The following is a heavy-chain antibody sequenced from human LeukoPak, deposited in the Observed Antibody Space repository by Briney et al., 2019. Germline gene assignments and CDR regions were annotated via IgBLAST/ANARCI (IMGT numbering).Heavy chain of an antibody. CDR3: ARVRYDILTGYSHPQDY. D-gene: IGHD3-9*01. V-gene: IGHV5-51*01. J-gene: IGHJ4*02. CDR1: GYSFTSYW. CDR2: IYPGDSDT. Sequence: GESLKIPCKGSGYSFTSYWIGWVRQMPGKGLEWMGIIYPGDSDTRYSPSFQGQVTISADKSISTAYLQWSSLKASDTAMYYCARVRYDILTGYSHPQDYWGQGTLVTVSS.